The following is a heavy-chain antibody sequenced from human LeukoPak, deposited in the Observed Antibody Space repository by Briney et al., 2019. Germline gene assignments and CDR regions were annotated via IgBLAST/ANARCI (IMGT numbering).Heavy chain of an antibody. J-gene: IGHJ4*02. CDR3: AKGLAVAGHFDY. CDR2: ISGSGGST. V-gene: IGHV3-23*01. Sequence: GRSLRLSCAASGFTFSSYGMHWVRQAPGKGLEWVSAISGSGGSTYYADSVKGRFTISRDKSKNTLYLQMNSLRAEDTAVYYCAKGLAVAGHFDYWGQGTLVTVSS. CDR1: GFTFSSYG. D-gene: IGHD6-19*01.